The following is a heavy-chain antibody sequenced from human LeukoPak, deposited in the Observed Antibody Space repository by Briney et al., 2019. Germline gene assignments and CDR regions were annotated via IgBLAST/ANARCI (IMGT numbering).Heavy chain of an antibody. CDR3: ARCTGGDCGGAFDI. D-gene: IGHD2-21*02. CDR2: MNPNTGNA. CDR1: GNTFTNYD. J-gene: IGHJ6*04. V-gene: IGHV1-8*01. Sequence: ASVKVSCKTSGNTFTNYDINWLRQATGQGLEWMGWMNPNTGNADSAQKFQGRVTMTRNISISTAYMELSSLRLEDTAVYYCARCTGGDCGGAFDIWGKGTTVTVSS.